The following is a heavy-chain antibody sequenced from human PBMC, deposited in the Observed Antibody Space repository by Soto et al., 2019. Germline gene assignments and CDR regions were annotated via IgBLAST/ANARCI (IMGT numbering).Heavy chain of an antibody. CDR2: VDPNSGNT. J-gene: IGHJ3*02. CDR1: GYTFTSYE. V-gene: IGHV1-8*01. D-gene: IGHD2-8*01. CDR3: AREGVTAEDAFDI. Sequence: AAVKVSCKASGYTFTSYEINWVRQATGQGLEWMGWVDPNSGNTGYTQKFQGRVTMTRNTSISTAYMELSSLRSEDTAVYYCAREGVTAEDAFDIWGQGTMVTVSS.